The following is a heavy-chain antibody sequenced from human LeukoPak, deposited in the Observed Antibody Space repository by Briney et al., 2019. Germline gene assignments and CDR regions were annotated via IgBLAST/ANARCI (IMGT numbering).Heavy chain of an antibody. Sequence: GRSLRLSCAASGFTFDDYAMHWVRQAPGKGLEWVSGISWNSGSIGYADSVKGRFTISRDNAKNSLYLQMNSLRAEDTALYYCARGTITTVTDSWGPGTLVTVSS. V-gene: IGHV3-9*01. J-gene: IGHJ4*02. CDR3: ARGTITTVTDS. D-gene: IGHD4-17*01. CDR1: GFTFDDYA. CDR2: ISWNSGSI.